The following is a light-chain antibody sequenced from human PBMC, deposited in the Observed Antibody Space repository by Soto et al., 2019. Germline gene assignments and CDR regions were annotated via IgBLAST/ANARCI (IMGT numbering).Light chain of an antibody. CDR2: DVT. Sequence: QSALTQPRSVSGSPGQSVTISCTGTSSNVGDYNYVSWYRQHPGKAPKVMIYDVTKRPAGVPDRFSGSKSGNSASLTISGLQAEDEADYYCCSYAGNYIYVFGTGTKVTVL. V-gene: IGLV2-11*01. J-gene: IGLJ1*01. CDR1: SSNVGDYNY. CDR3: CSYAGNYIYV.